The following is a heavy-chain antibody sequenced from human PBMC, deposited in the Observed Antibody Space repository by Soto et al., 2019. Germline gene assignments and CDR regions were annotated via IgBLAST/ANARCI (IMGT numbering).Heavy chain of an antibody. CDR2: ISAYNGNT. V-gene: IGHV1-18*01. D-gene: IGHD5-18*01. Sequence: GASVKVSCKASGYTFTSYAMHWVRQAPGQGLEWMGWISAYNGNTNYAQKLQGRVTMTTDTSTSTAYMELRSLRSDDTAVYYCATDKRIQLWAPDAVEIWGQGTMVTV. CDR1: GYTFTSYA. J-gene: IGHJ3*02. CDR3: ATDKRIQLWAPDAVEI.